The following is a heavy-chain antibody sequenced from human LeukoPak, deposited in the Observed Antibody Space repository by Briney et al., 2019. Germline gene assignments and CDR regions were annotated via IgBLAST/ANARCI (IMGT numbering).Heavy chain of an antibody. CDR3: ARLPRYGGYDHFDY. Sequence: KPSETLSLTCTVSGDSIDSYYWSWVRQPPRKGLEWIGYIYYRGTTSYNPFLKSRVTISVDTSKNQFSLKLSSETAADTAVYYCARLPRYGGYDHFDYWGQGILVIVSS. CDR2: IYYRGTT. CDR1: GDSIDSYY. J-gene: IGHJ4*02. D-gene: IGHD5-12*01. V-gene: IGHV4-59*12.